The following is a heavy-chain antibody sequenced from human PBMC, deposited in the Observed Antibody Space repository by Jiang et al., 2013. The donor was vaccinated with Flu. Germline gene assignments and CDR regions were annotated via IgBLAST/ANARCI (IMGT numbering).Heavy chain of an antibody. J-gene: IGHJ4*02. D-gene: IGHD6-13*01. V-gene: IGHV3-30*02. CDR1: GLTFSSYN. CDR3: AKGAAGGTWCDC. CDR2: IRYDGSDE. Sequence: VQLLESGGGVVQPGGSLRLSCVASGLTFSSYNMFWIRQAPGKGLEWVAFIRYDGSDEYYTDSVKGRFTMSRDNSKNTLYLHVNSLRSEDTAVYYCAKGAAGGTWCDCWGQGTLVTVSS.